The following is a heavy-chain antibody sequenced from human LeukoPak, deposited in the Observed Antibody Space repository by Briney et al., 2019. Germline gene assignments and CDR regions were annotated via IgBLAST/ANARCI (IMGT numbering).Heavy chain of an antibody. Sequence: GGSLRLSWAASGFTFSSYSRNWVRQAPGKGLEWVSSISSSSSYIYYADSVKGRFTISRDNAKNSLYLQMNSLRAEDTAVYYCARSRTWDTAMVRYFDWGQGTLVTVSS. CDR3: ARSRTWDTAMVRYFD. CDR2: ISSSSSYI. D-gene: IGHD5-18*01. J-gene: IGHJ4*02. V-gene: IGHV3-21*01. CDR1: GFTFSSYS.